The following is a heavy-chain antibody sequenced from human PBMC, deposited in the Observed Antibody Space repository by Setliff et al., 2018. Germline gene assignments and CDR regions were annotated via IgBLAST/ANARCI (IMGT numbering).Heavy chain of an antibody. CDR2: IYYSGST. D-gene: IGHD3-3*01. CDR1: GGSISSSSYY. J-gene: IGHJ4*02. CDR3: ARRETYYNFWSGYYAY. V-gene: IGHV4-39*07. Sequence: SETLSLTCTVSGGSISSSSYYWGWIRQPPGKGLEWIGSIYYSGSTYYNPSLKSRVTISEDTSKNQFSLKLSSVTAADTAVYYCARRETYYNFWSGYYAYWGQGTLVTVSS.